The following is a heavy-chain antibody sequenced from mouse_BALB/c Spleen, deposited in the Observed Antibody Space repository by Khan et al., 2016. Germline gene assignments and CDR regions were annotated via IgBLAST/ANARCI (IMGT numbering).Heavy chain of an antibody. V-gene: IGHV5-12*02. D-gene: IGHD1-1*01. CDR2: ISNGGGST. J-gene: IGHJ4*01. Sequence: EVELVESGGGLVQPGGSLKLSCATSGFTFSDYYMYWVRQTPEKRLEWVAYISNGGGSTYYPDTVKGRFTISRDNAKNTLYLQMSRLKSEDTAMYDCERHKYYYGSSYEGMDYWGQGTSVTVSS. CDR1: GFTFSDYY. CDR3: ERHKYYYGSSYEGMDY.